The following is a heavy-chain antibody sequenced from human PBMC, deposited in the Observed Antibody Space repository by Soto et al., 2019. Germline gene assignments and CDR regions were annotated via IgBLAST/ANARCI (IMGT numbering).Heavy chain of an antibody. CDR3: ARSPCGGDCYYYYYYGMDV. CDR2: ISSSGSTI. J-gene: IGHJ6*02. Sequence: PGGLLRLSCGSSGLNISDYYMGLIRQAPGKGLEWVSYISSSGSTIYYADSVKGRFTISRDNAKNSLYLQMNSLRAEDTAVYYCARSPCGGDCYYYYYYGMDVWGQGNTVTV. D-gene: IGHD2-21*02. CDR1: GLNISDYY. V-gene: IGHV3-11*01.